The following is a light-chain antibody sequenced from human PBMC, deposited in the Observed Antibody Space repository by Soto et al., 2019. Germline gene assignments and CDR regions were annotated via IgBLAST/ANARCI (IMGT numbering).Light chain of an antibody. CDR3: QQLNSYPLT. J-gene: IGKJ4*01. Sequence: ANQLTQSPSSLSASVGDRVTITCRASQAISSALAWYQQKPGKPPKLLIYDASTLQSGVPSRFSGSGSGTEFTLTISSLQPEDFATYYCQQLNSYPLTFGGGTKVDIK. CDR2: DAS. V-gene: IGKV1-13*02. CDR1: QAISSA.